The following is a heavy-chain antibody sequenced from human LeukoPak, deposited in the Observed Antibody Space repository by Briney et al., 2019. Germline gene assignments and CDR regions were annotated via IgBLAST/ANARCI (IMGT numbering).Heavy chain of an antibody. CDR3: ARDGLSGRWRGFYFDA. D-gene: IGHD2/OR15-2a*01. J-gene: IGHJ4*02. V-gene: IGHV1-2*06. Sequence: ASVKVSCKASGYTFTGYYMHWVRQAPGQGLEWIGRINPNNGGTNYAQKFQGRVTMTRDTSISTAYMELNRLRSDDTAVYYCARDGLSGRWRGFYFDAWGQGTLVTVSS. CDR1: GYTFTGYY. CDR2: INPNNGGT.